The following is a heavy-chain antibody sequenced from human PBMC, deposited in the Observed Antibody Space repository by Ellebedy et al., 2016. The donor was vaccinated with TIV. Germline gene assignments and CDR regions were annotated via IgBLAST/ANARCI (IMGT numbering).Heavy chain of an antibody. CDR1: AASFSSYY. CDR2: VYYSGST. J-gene: IGHJ5*01. D-gene: IGHD3-10*01. CDR3: ARGNYGSGSENWFDS. Sequence: GSLRLXCTVSAASFSSYYWSWIRQPPGKGLEWIGYVYYSGSTDYNPSLKSRVTISLDTSRIQFSLNIYSVTAADTAVYYCARGNYGSGSENWFDSWGQGTLVTVSS. V-gene: IGHV4-59*01.